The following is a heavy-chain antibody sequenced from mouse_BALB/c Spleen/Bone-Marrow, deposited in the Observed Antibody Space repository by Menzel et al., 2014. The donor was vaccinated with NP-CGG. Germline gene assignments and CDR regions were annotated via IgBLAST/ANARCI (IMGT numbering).Heavy chain of an antibody. D-gene: IGHD1-2*01. V-gene: IGHV1-7*01. CDR2: INPSTAYT. CDR1: GYTFXVYW. CDR3: ALTTATPFAY. J-gene: IGHJ3*01. Sequence: VQLQQSGAELAKPGASVKMSCKASGYTFXVYWIHWEKQRPGQGLEWIGYINPSTAYTEYNQKFKDKATLTADKSSTTAYMQLSSLTSEDSAVYYCALTTATPFAYWGQGTLVTVS.